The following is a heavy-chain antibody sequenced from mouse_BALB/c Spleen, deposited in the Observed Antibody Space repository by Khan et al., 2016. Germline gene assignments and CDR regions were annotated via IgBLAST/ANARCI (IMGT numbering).Heavy chain of an antibody. CDR1: GYTFTTAG. V-gene: IGHV9-4*02. Sequence: QIQLVQSGPELKKPGETVRISCKASGYTFTTAGMQWVQKMPGKGLKWIGWINTHSGVPKYAEDFKGRFAFSLETSASTAYLQISNLKNKDTATYFCARCGNFFHWYFDVWGAGTTVTVSS. CDR2: INTHSGVP. CDR3: ARCGNFFHWYFDV. J-gene: IGHJ1*01. D-gene: IGHD2-1*01.